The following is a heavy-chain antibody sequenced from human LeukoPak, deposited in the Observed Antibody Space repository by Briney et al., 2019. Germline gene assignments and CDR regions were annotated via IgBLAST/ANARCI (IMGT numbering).Heavy chain of an antibody. J-gene: IGHJ4*02. CDR3: ARVSGYEINNLDY. Sequence: GESLKISCQGSGYSFTSYWIAWVRQMPGKGLEWMGIIYPGDSDTRYSPSFQGQVTISADKSISTAYLQWSSLKASDTAMYYCARVSGYEINNLDYWGQGTLVTVSS. CDR1: GYSFTSYW. CDR2: IYPGDSDT. D-gene: IGHD5-12*01. V-gene: IGHV5-51*01.